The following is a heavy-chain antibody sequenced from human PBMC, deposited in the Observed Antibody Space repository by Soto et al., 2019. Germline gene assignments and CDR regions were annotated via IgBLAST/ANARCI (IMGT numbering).Heavy chain of an antibody. CDR3: VCGGNFFVY. D-gene: IGHD2-21*01. V-gene: IGHV3-7*01. Sequence: EVQLVESGGGLVQPGGSLRLSCAASGFTFSTYWMTWVRQPPEKGLEWVANIDQDGSERYYVDSVRGRFTISRDNTKNPLYLQMNSLRAEDTAVYYCVCGGNFFVYWGQGTLVTVSP. J-gene: IGHJ4*02. CDR1: GFTFSTYW. CDR2: IDQDGSER.